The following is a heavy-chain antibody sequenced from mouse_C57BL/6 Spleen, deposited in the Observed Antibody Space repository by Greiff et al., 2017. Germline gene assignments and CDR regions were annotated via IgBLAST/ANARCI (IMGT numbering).Heavy chain of an antibody. D-gene: IGHD2-1*01. J-gene: IGHJ4*01. V-gene: IGHV1-82*01. CDR3: ARGDGNYGGYAMDY. Sequence: QVQLKESGPELVKPGASVKISCKASGYAFSSSWMNWVKQRPGKGLEWIGRIYPGDGDTNYNGKFKGKATLTADKSSSTAYMQLSSLTSEDSAVYFCARGDGNYGGYAMDYWGQGTSVTVSS. CDR2: IYPGDGDT. CDR1: GYAFSSSW.